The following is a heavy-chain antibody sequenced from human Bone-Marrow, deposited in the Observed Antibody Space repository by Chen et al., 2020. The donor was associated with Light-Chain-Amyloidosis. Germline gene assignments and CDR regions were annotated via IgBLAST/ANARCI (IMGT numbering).Heavy chain of an antibody. V-gene: IGHV4-34*01. CDR3: ATLTLVGASYGVDV. Sequence: QVQLQQWGAGLLKPSETLSLTRAVDGGSLSGNYWTWIRQSSEKGLEWIGEITHSGGANYNPSLKSRVTMSIDTSKHQFSLRLLSVTAADTAVYYCATLTLVGASYGVDVWGQGTAVTVSS. J-gene: IGHJ6*02. D-gene: IGHD1-26*01. CDR2: ITHSGGA. CDR1: GGSLSGNY.